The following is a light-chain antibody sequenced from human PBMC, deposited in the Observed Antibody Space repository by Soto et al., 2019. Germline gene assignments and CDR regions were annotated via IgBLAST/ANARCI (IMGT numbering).Light chain of an antibody. Sequence: QSVLTQPPSASGTPGQRVTISCSGSSSNLGSNTVNWYQHLPGPAPKLLIYSNDQRPSGVTDRFTGSKSGTSASLAISGLQSEDEADYYCAVWDDSLNGPVFGGGTQLTVL. J-gene: IGLJ7*01. V-gene: IGLV1-44*01. CDR1: SSNLGSNT. CDR3: AVWDDSLNGPV. CDR2: SND.